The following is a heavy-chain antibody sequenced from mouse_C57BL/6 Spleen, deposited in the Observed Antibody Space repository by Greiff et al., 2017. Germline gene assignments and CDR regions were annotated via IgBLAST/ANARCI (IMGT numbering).Heavy chain of an antibody. CDR1: GFSLSTSGMG. J-gene: IGHJ2*01. V-gene: IGHV8-12*01. D-gene: IGHD1-1*01. CDR2: IYWDDDK. Sequence: VKLVESGPGILQSSQTLSLTCSFSGFSLSTSGMGVSWIRQPSGKGLEWLAPIYWDDDKRYNPSLKSRLTISKDTSRNQVFLKITRVDTADTATYYCARGEITTVVAGFDYWGQGTTLTVSS. CDR3: ARGEITTVVAGFDY.